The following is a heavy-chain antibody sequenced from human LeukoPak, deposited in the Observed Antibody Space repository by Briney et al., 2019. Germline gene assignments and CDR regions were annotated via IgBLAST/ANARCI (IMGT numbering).Heavy chain of an antibody. CDR3: ARDPLSECSSTSCYGY. J-gene: IGHJ4*02. CDR1: GFTFSSYA. Sequence: GGSLRLSCAASGFTFSSYAMHWVRQAPGKGLEYVSAISSNGGSTYYANSVKGRFTISRDNSKNTLYLQMNSLRAEDTAVYYCARDPLSECSSTSCYGYWGQGTLVTVSS. CDR2: ISSNGGST. D-gene: IGHD2-2*01. V-gene: IGHV3-64*01.